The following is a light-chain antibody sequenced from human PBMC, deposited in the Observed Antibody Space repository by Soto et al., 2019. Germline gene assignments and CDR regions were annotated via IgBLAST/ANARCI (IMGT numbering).Light chain of an antibody. CDR1: QSVSSSY. Sequence: EILLTQSPGTLSLSPGERATLSCRASQSVSSSYLAWYQQKPGQAPRLLIYGASSRATGIPDRFSGSGSGTDFTLTISRLEPEDFAVYYWQQYGSSPVTFGQGTKMEIK. CDR3: QQYGSSPVT. V-gene: IGKV3-20*01. CDR2: GAS. J-gene: IGKJ2*01.